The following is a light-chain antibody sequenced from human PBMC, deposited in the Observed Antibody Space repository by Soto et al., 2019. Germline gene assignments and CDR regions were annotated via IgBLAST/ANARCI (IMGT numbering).Light chain of an antibody. Sequence: EIVLTQSPGTLSLSPGERATLSCRASQSGSGTYLAWYQQKPGQAPRLLISGASRRATGIPDRFSGSGSGTDFTLTITSLATQDFAVYYCQQYGKSPLTFGGATKVDI. CDR1: QSGSGTY. CDR3: QQYGKSPLT. CDR2: GAS. V-gene: IGKV3-20*01. J-gene: IGKJ4*01.